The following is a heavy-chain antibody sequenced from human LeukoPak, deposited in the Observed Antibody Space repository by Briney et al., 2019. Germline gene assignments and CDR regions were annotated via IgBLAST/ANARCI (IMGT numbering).Heavy chain of an antibody. CDR3: ARGPTRANSSDY. V-gene: IGHV3-7*01. D-gene: IGHD2/OR15-2a*01. Sequence: GGSLLLSCAASGFTFSSYWMSWVRQAPGKGLEWVAKIKQDGSEKNYVDSVKGRFTLSRDNAKNSLYLQMNSLRVEDTAVYYCARGPTRANSSDYWGQGTLVTVS. CDR1: GFTFSSYW. J-gene: IGHJ4*02. CDR2: IKQDGSEK.